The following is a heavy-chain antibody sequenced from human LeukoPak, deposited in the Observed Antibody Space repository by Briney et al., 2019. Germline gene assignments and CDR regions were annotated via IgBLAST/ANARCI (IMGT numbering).Heavy chain of an antibody. D-gene: IGHD1-26*01. CDR1: GFTFSSYW. CDR3: ARVGIVGATTSTYYYYGMDV. J-gene: IGHJ6*02. CDR2: IKQDGSEK. Sequence: GGSLRLSCAASGFTFSSYWMSWVRQAPGKGLEWVANIKQDGSEKYYVDSVKGRFTISRDNAKNSLYLQMNSLRAEDTAVYYCARVGIVGATTSTYYYYGMDVWGQGTTVTVSS. V-gene: IGHV3-7*01.